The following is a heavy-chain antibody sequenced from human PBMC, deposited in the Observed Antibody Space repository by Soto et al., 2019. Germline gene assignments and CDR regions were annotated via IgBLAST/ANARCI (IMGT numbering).Heavy chain of an antibody. CDR3: AKAPVGATPYFDY. V-gene: IGHV3-30*18. CDR2: ISYDGSNK. J-gene: IGHJ4*02. D-gene: IGHD1-26*01. CDR1: GFTFSSYG. Sequence: SLRLSCAASGFTFSSYGMHWVRQAPGKGLEWVAVISYDGSNKYYADSVKGRFTISRDNSKNTLYLQMNSLRAEDTAVYYCAKAPVGATPYFDYWGQGTLVTVSS.